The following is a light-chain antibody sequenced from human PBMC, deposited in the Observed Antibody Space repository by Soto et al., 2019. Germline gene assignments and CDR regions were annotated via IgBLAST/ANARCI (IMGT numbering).Light chain of an antibody. J-gene: IGLJ2*01. Sequence: QSALTQPPSASGSPGQSVTISCTGTSSDVGGYNYVSWYQQHPGKAPKLMIYDVYKRPPGVPDRFSGSKSGNTASLTVSGLQAEDEADYYCSSFAGRNGVIFGGGTKLTVL. CDR1: SSDVGGYNY. V-gene: IGLV2-8*01. CDR2: DVY. CDR3: SSFAGRNGVI.